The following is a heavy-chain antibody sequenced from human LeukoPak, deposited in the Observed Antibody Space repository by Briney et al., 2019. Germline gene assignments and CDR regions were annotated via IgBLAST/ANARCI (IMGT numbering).Heavy chain of an antibody. V-gene: IGHV3-53*01. CDR2: IYSGGST. D-gene: IGHD1-26*01. CDR3: ARANSATIPGVDP. J-gene: IGHJ5*02. CDR1: GLTVSSNY. Sequence: GGSLRLSCAASGLTVSSNYMSWVRQAPGKGLEWVSVIYSGGSTYYADSVKGRFTISRDNSKNTLYLQMNSLRVEDTAVYYCARANSATIPGVDPWGQGTLVTVSS.